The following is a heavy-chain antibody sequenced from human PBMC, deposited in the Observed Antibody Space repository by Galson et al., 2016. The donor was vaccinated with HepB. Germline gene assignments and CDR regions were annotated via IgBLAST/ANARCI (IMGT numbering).Heavy chain of an antibody. V-gene: IGHV3-30-3*02. Sequence: SLRLSCAASGFTFSSYAMHWVRQAPGKGLEWVAVVSFGGKNSQYADSVKGRFTISRDNSKNTLYLQMDSLKAADTAVYYCAKTTLKNSGYPKYYYYGLDVWGQGTTVTVSS. CDR2: VSFGGKNS. CDR1: GFTFSSYA. CDR3: AKTTLKNSGYPKYYYYGLDV. D-gene: IGHD3-22*01. J-gene: IGHJ6*02.